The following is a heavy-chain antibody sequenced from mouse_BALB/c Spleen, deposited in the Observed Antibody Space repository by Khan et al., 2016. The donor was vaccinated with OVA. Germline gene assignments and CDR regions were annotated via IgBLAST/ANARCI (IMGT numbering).Heavy chain of an antibody. Sequence: EVQLLETGGGLVQPGGSRGLSCEGSGFTFSGFWMSWVRQTHGKTLEWIGDINSDGSAINYAPSIKDRFTIFSANDKSTLYLQMRHVRSVDTATYFCMRDSNYWYVAVWGAGTTVNVSS. CDR3: MRDSNYWYVAV. D-gene: IGHD2-5*01. CDR2: INSDGSAI. CDR1: GFTFSGFW. J-gene: IGHJ1*01. V-gene: IGHV11-2*02.